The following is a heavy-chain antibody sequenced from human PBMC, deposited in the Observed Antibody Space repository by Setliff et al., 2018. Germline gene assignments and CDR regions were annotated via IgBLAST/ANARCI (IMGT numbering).Heavy chain of an antibody. CDR2: ISGSGGST. D-gene: IGHD2-15*01. J-gene: IGHJ4*02. CDR1: GFSFSDYS. CDR3: ARTCSGSGCYAGLES. Sequence: GGSLRLSCAASGFSFSDYSMNWVRQAPGKGLEWVSTISGSGGSTYYADSVKGRFTISRDNSKNTLYLQMNSLRPEDTAVYYCARTCSGSGCYAGLESWGQGTPVTVSS. V-gene: IGHV3-23*01.